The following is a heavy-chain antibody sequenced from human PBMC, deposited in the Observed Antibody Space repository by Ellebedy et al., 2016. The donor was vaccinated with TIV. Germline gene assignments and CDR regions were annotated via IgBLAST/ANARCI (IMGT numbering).Heavy chain of an antibody. CDR3: ANKGDFDC. CDR2: ISSSSSYI. V-gene: IGHV3-21*01. Sequence: GGSLRLXXAASGFTFSSYSMNWVRQAPGKGLEWVSSISSSSSYIYYADSVKGRFTISRDNAKNSLYLQMNSLRVEDTAVYYCANKGDFDCWGQGVLVTVSS. CDR1: GFTFSSYS. D-gene: IGHD3-10*01. J-gene: IGHJ4*02.